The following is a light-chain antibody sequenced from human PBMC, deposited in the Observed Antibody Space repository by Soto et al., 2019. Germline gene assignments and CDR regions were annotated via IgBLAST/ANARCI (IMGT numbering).Light chain of an antibody. CDR2: KDS. CDR3: LSADSSGTDL. CDR1: ALPKKY. J-gene: IGLJ2*01. V-gene: IGLV3-16*01. Sequence: SYELTQPPSVSVSLGQMARITCSGEALPKKYAYWYQQKPGQFPVLVIYKDSERPSGIPERFSGSSSGTIVTLTISGVQAEDEADYYCLSADSSGTDLFGGGTQLTVL.